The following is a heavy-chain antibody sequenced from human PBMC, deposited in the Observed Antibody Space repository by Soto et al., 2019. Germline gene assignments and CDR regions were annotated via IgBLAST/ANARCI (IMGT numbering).Heavy chain of an antibody. V-gene: IGHV1-2*04. Sequence: QVQLVQSGAEVRKPGASVTVSCRSSGDSFNDYYIHWVRQAPGQGFEWMGWINPNGSVTKYAQKFQGWVSMTRDTSIRTVYTQLSRLRSDDTAVYYCGRESGGATATLDYYYYYMDVWGTGTTVTVSS. J-gene: IGHJ6*03. D-gene: IGHD1-26*01. CDR1: GDSFNDYY. CDR2: INPNGSVT. CDR3: GRESGGATATLDYYYYYMDV.